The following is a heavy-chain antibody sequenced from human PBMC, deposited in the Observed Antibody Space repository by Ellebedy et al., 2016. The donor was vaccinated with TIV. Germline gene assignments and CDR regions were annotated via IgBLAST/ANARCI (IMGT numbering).Heavy chain of an antibody. J-gene: IGHJ4*02. D-gene: IGHD3-3*01. CDR2: ISYDGSNK. CDR1: GFTFSSYG. CDR3: ARDTRSRGGYYTVDY. Sequence: GGSLRLXCAASGFTFSSYGMHWVRQAPGKGLEWVAVISYDGSNKYYADSVKGRFTISRDNSKNTLYLQMNSLRAEDTAVYYCARDTRSRGGYYTVDYWGQGTLVTVSS. V-gene: IGHV3-30*03.